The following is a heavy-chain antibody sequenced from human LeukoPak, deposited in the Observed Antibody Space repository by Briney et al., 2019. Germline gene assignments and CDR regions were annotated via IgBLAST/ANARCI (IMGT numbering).Heavy chain of an antibody. V-gene: IGHV4-34*01. Sequence: SETLSLTCAVYGGSFSGYYWSWIRQPPGKGLEWIGEINHSGSTNYNPSLKSRVTISVDTSKNQFSLKLSPVTAADTAVYYCASLYCSGGSCYGHWFDPWGQGTLVIVSS. J-gene: IGHJ5*02. CDR1: GGSFSGYY. D-gene: IGHD2-15*01. CDR2: INHSGST. CDR3: ASLYCSGGSCYGHWFDP.